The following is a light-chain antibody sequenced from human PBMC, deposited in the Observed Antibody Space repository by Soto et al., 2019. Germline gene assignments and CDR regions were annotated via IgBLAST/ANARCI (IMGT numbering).Light chain of an antibody. CDR3: QQTTTFPLT. V-gene: IGKV1-12*01. CDR2: AAT. Sequence: DIQMTQSPSFVSASVGDRVTITCRASTGISSWLAWYQQKPGRAPKLLIHAATSLESGDPSRFSRSGAGTDFTRTISSLQPEDFATYCCQQTTTFPLTFGGGTKVEIK. CDR1: TGISSW. J-gene: IGKJ4*01.